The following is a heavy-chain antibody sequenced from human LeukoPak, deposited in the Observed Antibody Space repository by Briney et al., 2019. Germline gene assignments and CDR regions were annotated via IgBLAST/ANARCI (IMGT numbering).Heavy chain of an antibody. V-gene: IGHV3-74*01. Sequence: GGSLRLSCAASGLTFTRYWMHWVRQAPGKGLVWVSRVNSDGSSTSYADSVKGRFTISRDNAKNTLYLQVNSLRAEDTAVYYCARDFGMVGGTNAFDIWGQGTMVTVSS. CDR1: GLTFTRYW. J-gene: IGHJ3*02. CDR2: VNSDGSST. D-gene: IGHD1-26*01. CDR3: ARDFGMVGGTNAFDI.